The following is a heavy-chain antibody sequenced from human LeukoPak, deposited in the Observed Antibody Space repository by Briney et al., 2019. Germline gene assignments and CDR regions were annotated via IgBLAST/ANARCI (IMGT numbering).Heavy chain of an antibody. CDR2: ISDSGGST. CDR1: GFTFSNYV. Sequence: GGSLRLSCAASGFTFSNYVMSWVRQAPGKGLEWVSSISDSGGSTYYADSVKGRFTISRDNSKNTLYLQMTNLRAADTAVYYCAKDLSRAVGADWFDPWDQGSLVTVSS. D-gene: IGHD6-19*01. CDR3: AKDLSRAVGADWFDP. J-gene: IGHJ5*02. V-gene: IGHV3-23*01.